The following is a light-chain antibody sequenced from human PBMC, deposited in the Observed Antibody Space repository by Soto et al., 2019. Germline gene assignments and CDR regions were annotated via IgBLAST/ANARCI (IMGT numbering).Light chain of an antibody. J-gene: IGLJ1*01. CDR3: KSRASSITYV. V-gene: IGLV2-14*01. CDR2: EVS. Sequence: QSVLTQPASVSGSPGQSITISCTGTSTDVGAYNYVSWYQQHPGKAPKLMIYEVSNRPSGVSNRFSGSKSGNTASLTISGLQAEDEADYYCKSRASSITYVFGTGTKLTVL. CDR1: STDVGAYNY.